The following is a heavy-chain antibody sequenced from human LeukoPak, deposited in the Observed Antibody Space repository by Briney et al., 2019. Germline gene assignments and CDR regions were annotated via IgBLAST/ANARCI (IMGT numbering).Heavy chain of an antibody. CDR2: IYPGDSDT. CDR1: GYSFNSYW. J-gene: IGHJ4*02. V-gene: IGHV5-51*01. Sequence: EESPKISCQGSGYSFNSYWIGWVRQVPGKGLEWMGVIYPGDSDTRYSPSFEGQVTISADKSITTAYLPWTSLKASDTAMYYCARAGVLDYWGQGTLVTVSS. CDR3: ARAGVLDY.